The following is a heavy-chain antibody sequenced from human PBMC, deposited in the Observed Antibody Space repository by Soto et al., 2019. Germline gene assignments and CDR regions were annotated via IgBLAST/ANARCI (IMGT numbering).Heavy chain of an antibody. V-gene: IGHV1-46*01. CDR3: ARERDFGELSYDV. Sequence: QVRLVQSGPELKEPGASVKISCTPFGFSVTNYYIHWVRQAPGQGPEWMGYIRGNGDTVYSQSFRGRVTMAIGTMELTSLTSEDTAIYYCARERDFGELSYDVWGQGTLVTVSS. D-gene: IGHD3-10*01. J-gene: IGHJ1*01. CDR2: IRGNGDT. CDR1: GFSVTNYY.